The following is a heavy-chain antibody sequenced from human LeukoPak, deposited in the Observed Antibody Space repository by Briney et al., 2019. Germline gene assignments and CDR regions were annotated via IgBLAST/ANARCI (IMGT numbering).Heavy chain of an antibody. CDR2: ISGAGNDT. CDR3: ANRDRDY. V-gene: IGHV3-23*01. CDR1: GFTFSTYA. Sequence: GGSLRLSCAASGFTFSTYAMNWVRQAPGKGLEWVSSISGAGNDTYYVDSVKGRFTISRDNSKNTLYLQMNSLRAEDTAVYYCANRDRDYWGQGTLVTVSS. D-gene: IGHD5-24*01. J-gene: IGHJ4*02.